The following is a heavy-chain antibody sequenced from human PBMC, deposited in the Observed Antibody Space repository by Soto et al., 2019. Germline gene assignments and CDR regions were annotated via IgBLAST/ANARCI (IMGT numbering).Heavy chain of an antibody. CDR2: INHSGTT. Sequence: QVQLQQWGAGLLKPSETLSLTCAVYGGSFSDYFWSWIRQPPGKGLEWIGEINHSGTTNYHPSLKSRVTISFDTSKNHFSLNLTSVTAADTAVYYSVATTMAYYYGMDVWGQGTTVTVSS. V-gene: IGHV4-34*01. D-gene: IGHD5-12*01. CDR1: GGSFSDYF. CDR3: VATTMAYYYGMDV. J-gene: IGHJ6*02.